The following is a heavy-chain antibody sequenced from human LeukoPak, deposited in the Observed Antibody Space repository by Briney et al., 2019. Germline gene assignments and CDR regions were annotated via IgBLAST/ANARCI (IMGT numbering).Heavy chain of an antibody. D-gene: IGHD5-18*01. CDR3: AKGGIQLWLLSYFDY. Sequence: ETLSLTCTVSGGSISSSSYYWGWIRQPPGKGLEWVSAIGGSGGSTYYADSVKGRFTISRDNSKNTLYLQMNSLRAEDTAVYYCAKGGIQLWLLSYFDYWGQGTLVTVSS. V-gene: IGHV3-23*01. J-gene: IGHJ4*02. CDR2: IGGSGGST. CDR1: GGSISSSSYY.